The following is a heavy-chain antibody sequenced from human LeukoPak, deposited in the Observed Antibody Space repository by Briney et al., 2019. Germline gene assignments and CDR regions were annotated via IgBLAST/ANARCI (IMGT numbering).Heavy chain of an antibody. J-gene: IGHJ4*02. CDR3: ASSSSSGEGFDY. Sequence: PGGSLRLSCAASGFTFSSYWMSWIRQPPGKGLEWIGEINHSGSTNYNPSLKSRVTISVDTSKNQFSLKLSSVTAADTAVYYCASSSSSGEGFDYWGQGTLVTVSS. D-gene: IGHD6-6*01. V-gene: IGHV4-34*01. CDR1: GFTFSSYW. CDR2: INHSGST.